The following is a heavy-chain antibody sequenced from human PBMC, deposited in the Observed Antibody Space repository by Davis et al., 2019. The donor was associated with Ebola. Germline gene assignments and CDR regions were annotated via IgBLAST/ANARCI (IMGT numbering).Heavy chain of an antibody. J-gene: IGHJ3*02. Sequence: PGGSLRLSCAASGFTFSNHWMSWVRQAAGKGLEWVANIKHYGTEKYYVDSVKGRFTISRDNAQNSLYLQMNSLRAEDTAVYYCVRQLPGVWSHDAFDIWGQGTMVTVSS. D-gene: IGHD6-6*01. V-gene: IGHV3-7*01. CDR3: VRQLPGVWSHDAFDI. CDR1: GFTFSNHW. CDR2: IKHYGTEK.